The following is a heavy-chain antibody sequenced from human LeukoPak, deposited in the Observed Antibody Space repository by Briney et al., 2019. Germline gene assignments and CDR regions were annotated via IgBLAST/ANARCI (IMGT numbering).Heavy chain of an antibody. CDR3: ARDKIAEPIAEYFQH. V-gene: IGHV1-69*13. CDR1: GYTFTSYG. J-gene: IGHJ1*01. D-gene: IGHD6-13*01. CDR2: IIPIFGTA. Sequence: ASVKVSCKASGYTFTSYGISWVRQAPGQGLEWMGGIIPIFGTANYAQKFQGRVTITADESTSTAYMELSSLRSEDTAVYYCARDKIAEPIAEYFQHWGQGTLVTVSS.